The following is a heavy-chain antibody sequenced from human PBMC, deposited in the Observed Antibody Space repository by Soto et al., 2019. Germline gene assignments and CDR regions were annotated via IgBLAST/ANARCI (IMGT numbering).Heavy chain of an antibody. D-gene: IGHD6-19*01. CDR3: ARDLAGDDYFDY. J-gene: IGHJ4*02. CDR1: GYTLTGYY. Sequence: GASVKVSCKASGYTLTGYYMNWVRQAPGQGLEWMGWINPKSGDTRYAQKFQGRVTMTRDTSISTAYMELSRLRSDDTAVYYCARDLAGDDYFDYWGQGTLVTVSS. V-gene: IGHV1-2*02. CDR2: INPKSGDT.